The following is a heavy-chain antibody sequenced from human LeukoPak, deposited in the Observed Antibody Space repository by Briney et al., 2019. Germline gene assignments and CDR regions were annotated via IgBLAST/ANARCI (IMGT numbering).Heavy chain of an antibody. D-gene: IGHD2-21*01. CDR3: ARDLLNHPSMDV. CDR2: IIPIFGTA. CDR1: GGTFSSYA. V-gene: IGHV1-69*13. J-gene: IGHJ6*03. Sequence: SVKVSCKASGGTFSSYAISWVRQAPGQGLEWMGGIIPIFGTANYAQKFQGRVTITADESTSTAYMELSSLRSEDTAVYYCARDLLNHPSMDVWGKGTTVTVSS.